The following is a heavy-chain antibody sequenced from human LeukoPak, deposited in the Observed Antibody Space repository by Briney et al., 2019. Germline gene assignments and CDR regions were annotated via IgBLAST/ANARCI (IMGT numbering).Heavy chain of an antibody. J-gene: IGHJ4*02. CDR1: GGSISSYY. Sequence: SETLSLTCTVSGGSISSYYWSWIRQPPGNGLEWIGYIYYSGSTNYNPSLKSRVTISVDRSKNQFSLKLSSVTAADTAVYYCARGVQLWLPDYWGQGTLVTVSS. V-gene: IGHV4-59*12. CDR2: IYYSGST. D-gene: IGHD5-18*01. CDR3: ARGVQLWLPDY.